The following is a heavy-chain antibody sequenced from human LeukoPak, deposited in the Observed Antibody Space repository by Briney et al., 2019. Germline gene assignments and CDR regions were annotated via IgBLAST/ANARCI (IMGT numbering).Heavy chain of an antibody. CDR1: GFTFSSYA. J-gene: IGHJ5*02. Sequence: PGGSLRLSCAASGFTFSSYAMSWVRQAPGKGLEWVSTISGSGSNTYYADSVKGRFAISRDNSKNTLYLQMNSLRAEDTAVYSCTMGGSWYVHWGQGTLVTVSS. CDR3: TMGGSWYVH. V-gene: IGHV3-23*01. D-gene: IGHD3-10*01. CDR2: ISGSGSNT.